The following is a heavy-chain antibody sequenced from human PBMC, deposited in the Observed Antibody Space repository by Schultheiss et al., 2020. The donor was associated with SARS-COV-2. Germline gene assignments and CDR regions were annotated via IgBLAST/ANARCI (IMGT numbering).Heavy chain of an antibody. J-gene: IGHJ6*02. CDR2: IFYSGNT. CDR1: GGSISSYY. D-gene: IGHD2-21*02. Sequence: SETLSLTCTVSGGSISSYYWSWIRQPPGKGLEWIGYIFYSGNTNYNPSLKSRVTISIDTSKSQFSLKLPSVTAADTAVYYCASLYCGGDCYRYYYYGMDVWGQGTTVTVSS. CDR3: ASLYCGGDCYRYYYYGMDV. V-gene: IGHV4-59*01.